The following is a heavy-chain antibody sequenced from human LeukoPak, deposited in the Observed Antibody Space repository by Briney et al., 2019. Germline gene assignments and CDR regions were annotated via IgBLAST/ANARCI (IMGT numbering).Heavy chain of an antibody. CDR2: IYYSGST. CDR3: ARETTH. J-gene: IGHJ4*02. CDR1: GGSLNTSY. V-gene: IGHV4-30-4*08. D-gene: IGHD1-14*01. Sequence: SETLSLTCSVSGGSLNTSYWSWLRQPPGKGLEWIGYIYYSGSTYYNPSLKSRVTISVDTSKNQFSLKLSSVTAADTAVYYCARETTHWGQGTLVTVSS.